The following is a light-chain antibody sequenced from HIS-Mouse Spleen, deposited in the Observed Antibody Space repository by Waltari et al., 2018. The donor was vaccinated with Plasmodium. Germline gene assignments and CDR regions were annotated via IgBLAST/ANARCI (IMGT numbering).Light chain of an antibody. CDR3: GTWDSSLSAGVV. J-gene: IGLJ2*01. V-gene: IGLV1-51*01. Sequence: QSVLTQPPSVSSAPGPKVTIPCPGSSSNIGNHYVTWSPQLPGTAPKLLIYDNNKRPSGIPDRFSGSKSGTSATLGITGLQTGDEADYYCGTWDSSLSAGVVFGGGTKLTVL. CDR2: DNN. CDR1: SSNIGNHY.